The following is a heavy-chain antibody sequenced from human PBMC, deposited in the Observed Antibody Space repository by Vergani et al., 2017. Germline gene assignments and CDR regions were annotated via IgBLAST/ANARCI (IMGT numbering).Heavy chain of an antibody. CDR1: GFTFSSYS. CDR2: ISSSSSYI. J-gene: IGHJ4*02. CDR3: AKGSKGSSWYTPNDY. Sequence: EVQLVESGGGLVKPGGSLRLSCAASGFTFSSYSMNWVRQAPGKGLEWVSSISSSSSYIYYADSVKGRFTISRDNAKNSLYLQMNSLRAEDTAVYYCAKGSKGSSWYTPNDYWGQGTLVTVSS. V-gene: IGHV3-21*04. D-gene: IGHD6-13*01.